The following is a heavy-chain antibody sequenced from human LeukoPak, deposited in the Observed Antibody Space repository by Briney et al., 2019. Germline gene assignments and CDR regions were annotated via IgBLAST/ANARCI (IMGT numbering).Heavy chain of an antibody. CDR1: GFTFSNAW. Sequence: KSGGSLRLSCAASGFTFSNAWMSWVRQAPGKGLEWVARIKSKTDGGTTDYAAPVKGRFTISRDDSKNTLYLQMNSLKTEDTAVYYCTTDDYDSSGYSDYWGQGTLVTVSS. CDR3: TTDDYDSSGYSDY. J-gene: IGHJ4*02. CDR2: IKSKTDGGTT. V-gene: IGHV3-15*01. D-gene: IGHD3-22*01.